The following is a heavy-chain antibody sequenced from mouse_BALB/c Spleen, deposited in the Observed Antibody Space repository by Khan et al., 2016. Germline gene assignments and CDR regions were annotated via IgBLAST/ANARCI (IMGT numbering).Heavy chain of an antibody. CDR1: GYPFTGYY. Sequence: LVKTGASVKISCKASGYPFTGYYMHWVRQSHGKSLEWIGYISCYNGATRYNQKFKDKATLTVDTSSSTAYMQFNSLTSEDSAVSYCARPHFGLVEGYYFDYWGQGTTLTVSS. CDR2: ISCYNGAT. J-gene: IGHJ2*01. V-gene: IGHV1S34*01. CDR3: ARPHFGLVEGYYFDY. D-gene: IGHD2-2*01.